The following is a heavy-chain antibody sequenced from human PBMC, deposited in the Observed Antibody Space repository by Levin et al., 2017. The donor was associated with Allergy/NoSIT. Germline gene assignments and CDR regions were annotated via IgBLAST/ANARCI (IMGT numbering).Heavy chain of an antibody. Sequence: GESLKISCAASGFTFSDHYMSWIRQAPGKGLEWVSYISSDDDTVYYADSVRGRFTISRDNAKNSLYLQMNSLRAEDTAVYYCARASITLIARRRRPDAFDIWGQGTMVTVSS. CDR2: ISSDDDTV. J-gene: IGHJ3*02. CDR1: GFTFSDHY. D-gene: IGHD3-22*01. CDR3: ARASITLIARRRRPDAFDI. V-gene: IGHV3-11*01.